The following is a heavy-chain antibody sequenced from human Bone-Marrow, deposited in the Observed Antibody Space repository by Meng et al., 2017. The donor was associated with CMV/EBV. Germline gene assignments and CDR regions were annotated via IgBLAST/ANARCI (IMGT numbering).Heavy chain of an antibody. CDR1: GYTFTSYY. CDR3: ARVGYDILTGYPADAFDI. V-gene: IGHV1-46*01. CDR2: INPSGGST. J-gene: IGHJ3*02. D-gene: IGHD3-9*01. Sequence: ASVKVSCKASGYTFTSYYMHWVRQAPGQGLEWMGIINPSGGSTSYAQKFQGRVTMTRDTSTSTVYMELSSLRSEDTAVYYCARVGYDILTGYPADAFDIWGQGTRVTV.